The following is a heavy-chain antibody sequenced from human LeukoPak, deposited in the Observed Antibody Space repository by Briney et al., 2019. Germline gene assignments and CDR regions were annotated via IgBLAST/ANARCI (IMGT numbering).Heavy chain of an antibody. D-gene: IGHD1-26*01. CDR3: VKDLSRSYAFDI. Sequence: GGSLRLSCSASGFTFTSYTMHCVRQAPGKGLEFVSTISYHGGGAYYADSVKGRFTISRDNSKNTLYLQMSSLTAEDTAVYYCVKDLSRSYAFDIRGQGTMVTVSS. CDR1: GFTFTSYT. CDR2: ISYHGGGA. J-gene: IGHJ3*02. V-gene: IGHV3-64D*06.